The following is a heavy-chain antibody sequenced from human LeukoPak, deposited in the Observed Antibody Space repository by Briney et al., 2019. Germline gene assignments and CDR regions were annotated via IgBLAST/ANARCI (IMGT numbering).Heavy chain of an antibody. V-gene: IGHV3-23*01. CDR3: ARGSYFRVLYYYYMDV. Sequence: GGSLRLSCAASGFPFTTYVMSWVRQAPGKGLEWVSAISVSGDNTYYADSVKGRFTISRDNAKNSLYLQMNSLRAEDTAVYYCARGSYFRVLYYYYMDVWGKGTTVTVSS. CDR2: ISVSGDNT. D-gene: IGHD2/OR15-2a*01. CDR1: GFPFTTYV. J-gene: IGHJ6*03.